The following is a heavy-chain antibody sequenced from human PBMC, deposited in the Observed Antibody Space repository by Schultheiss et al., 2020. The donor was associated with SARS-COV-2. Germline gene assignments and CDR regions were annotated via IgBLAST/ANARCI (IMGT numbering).Heavy chain of an antibody. V-gene: IGHV4-61*08. CDR1: GGSISSGGYY. CDR2: IYYSGST. CDR3: ASQLVGATTSYWFDP. D-gene: IGHD1-26*01. Sequence: SETLSLTCTVSGGSISSGGYYWSWIRQHPGKGLEWIGYIYYSGSTNYNPSLKSRVTMSVDTSKNQFSLKLSSVTAADTAVYYCASQLVGATTSYWFDPWGQGTLVTVSS. J-gene: IGHJ5*02.